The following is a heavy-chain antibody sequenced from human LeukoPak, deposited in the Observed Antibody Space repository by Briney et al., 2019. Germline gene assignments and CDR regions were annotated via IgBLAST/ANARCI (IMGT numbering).Heavy chain of an antibody. CDR2: IRYDGSNK. CDR3: ARDYPPVPAAAYFDY. V-gene: IGHV3-30*02. D-gene: IGHD2-2*01. Sequence: GGSLRLSCAASGFTFSSYGMHWVRQAPGKGLEWVAFIRYDGSNKYYADSVKGRFTISRDNAKNSLYLQMNSLRAEDTAVYYCARDYPPVPAAAYFDYWGQGTLVTVSS. CDR1: GFTFSSYG. J-gene: IGHJ4*02.